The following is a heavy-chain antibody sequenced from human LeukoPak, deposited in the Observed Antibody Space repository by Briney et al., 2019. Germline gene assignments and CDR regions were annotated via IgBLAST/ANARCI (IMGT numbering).Heavy chain of an antibody. V-gene: IGHV4-59*08. Sequence: PSETLSLTCTVSGDSISSYSWSWIRQPPGKGLEWIGYIFYSGGTNYNPSLKSRVTISRDTSKNQFSLSLSSVTAADTAVYYCARQGKHITAVTTFDYWGQGTLVTVSS. CDR3: ARQGKHITAVTTFDY. J-gene: IGHJ4*02. CDR1: GDSISSYS. D-gene: IGHD4-17*01. CDR2: IFYSGGT.